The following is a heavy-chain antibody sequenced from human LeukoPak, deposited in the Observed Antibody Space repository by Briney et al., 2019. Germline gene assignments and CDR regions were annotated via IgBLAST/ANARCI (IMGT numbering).Heavy chain of an antibody. CDR2: ISSSSSYI. CDR3: ARGSLYYDFWSGPDY. CDR1: GFTFNTYS. Sequence: GGSLRLSCAASGFTFNTYSMNWVRQAPGEGLEWVSSISSSSSYIYYADSVRGRFTISRDNAKNSLHLQMNSLRAEDTAVYYCARGSLYYDFWSGPDYWGQGTLVTVSS. D-gene: IGHD3-3*01. J-gene: IGHJ4*02. V-gene: IGHV3-21*01.